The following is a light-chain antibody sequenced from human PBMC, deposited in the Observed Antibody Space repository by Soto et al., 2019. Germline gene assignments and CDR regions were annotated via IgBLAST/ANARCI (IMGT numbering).Light chain of an antibody. J-gene: IGKJ1*01. CDR1: QGISSY. CDR2: AAS. Sequence: DIQMTQPPSSMSASVGDRVTITCRASQGISSYLAWYKQKPGKAPKLLIYAASTLQSGVPSRFSGSGSGTEFTLTIRSLQSEDFATYYCQQYKSFWTFGQGTKLDIK. V-gene: IGKV1-9*01. CDR3: QQYKSFWT.